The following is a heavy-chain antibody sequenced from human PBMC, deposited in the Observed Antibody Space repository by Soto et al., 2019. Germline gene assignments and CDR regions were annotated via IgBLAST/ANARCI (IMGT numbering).Heavy chain of an antibody. D-gene: IGHD3-3*01. V-gene: IGHV4-4*07. CDR3: ARGQRFSDSFDP. CDR2: IYSGGGT. Sequence: SETLSLTCTVSGGAISGYYWTWIRQPAGKGLEWIGRIYSGGGTKYNPSLKSRVDMSLDMSKNQFSLRLNSVTAADTAVYYCARGQRFSDSFDPWGQRTLVTVSS. J-gene: IGHJ5*02. CDR1: GGAISGYY.